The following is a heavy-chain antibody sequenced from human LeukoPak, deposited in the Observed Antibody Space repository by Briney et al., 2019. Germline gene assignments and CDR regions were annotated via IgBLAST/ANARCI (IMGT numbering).Heavy chain of an antibody. J-gene: IGHJ6*04. V-gene: IGHV3-23*01. D-gene: IGHD1-14*01. Sequence: GGSLRLSCAASGFIFSNYAVSWVRQAPGKGLEWVSGISGSGGSTYYADSVKGRFTISRDNSKNTLYLQMNSLRAEDTAVYYCAIRPITTPGVWGKGTTVTVSS. CDR3: AIRPITTPGV. CDR1: GFIFSNYA. CDR2: ISGSGGST.